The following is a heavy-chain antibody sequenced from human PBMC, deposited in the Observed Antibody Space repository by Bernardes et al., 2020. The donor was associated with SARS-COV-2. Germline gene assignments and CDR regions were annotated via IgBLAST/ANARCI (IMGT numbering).Heavy chain of an antibody. J-gene: IGHJ3*02. D-gene: IGHD1-26*01. V-gene: IGHV4-59*01. CDR1: GGSISTYY. CDR3: ARSSGSYYSPAFEI. Sequence: SETLSLTCTVSGGSISTYYWTWIRQPPGKGLEWIGYIYYSGNTNYNPSLKSRLTISLDTSKNQVSLKLTSVTAADTAVFYCARSSGSYYSPAFEIWGQGTMVTVSS. CDR2: IYYSGNT.